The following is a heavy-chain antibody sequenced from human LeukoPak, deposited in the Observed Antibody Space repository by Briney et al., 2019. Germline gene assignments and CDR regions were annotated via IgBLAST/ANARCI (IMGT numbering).Heavy chain of an antibody. CDR2: IFYSGST. CDR3: ARGLTTGYPDAFNV. V-gene: IGHV4-59*01. CDR1: GGSISSYY. J-gene: IGHJ3*01. Sequence: SETLSLTCTVSGGSISSYYWSWIRQPPGKGLEWIGYIFYSGSTNHNPSLKSRVTISVDTSKNQVSLRLSAVTAADTAMYYCARGLTTGYPDAFNVWGQGTMVTVSS. D-gene: IGHD4-11*01.